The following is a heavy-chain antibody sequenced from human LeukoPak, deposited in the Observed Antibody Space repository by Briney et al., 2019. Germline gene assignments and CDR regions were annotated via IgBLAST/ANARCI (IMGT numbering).Heavy chain of an antibody. Sequence: ASVKVSCKASGGTFSSYAISWVRQAPGQGLEWMGGIIPIFGTANYAQKFQGRVTITADESTSTAYMELSSLRSEDTAVYYCARGIVIDYYYYMDVWGKGTTVTVSS. CDR3: ARGIVIDYYYYMDV. V-gene: IGHV1-69*01. D-gene: IGHD3-16*02. J-gene: IGHJ6*03. CDR2: IIPIFGTA. CDR1: GGTFSSYA.